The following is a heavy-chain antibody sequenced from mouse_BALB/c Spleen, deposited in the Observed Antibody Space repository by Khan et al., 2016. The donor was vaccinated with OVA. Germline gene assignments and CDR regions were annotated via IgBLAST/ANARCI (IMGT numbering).Heavy chain of an antibody. CDR2: IWSGGST. J-gene: IGHJ3*01. D-gene: IGHD2-4*01. V-gene: IGHV2-2*02. CDR3: ARNYDYDEGLAY. Sequence: QVQLKQSGPGLVQPSQSLSITCTVSGFSLTSYGVHWVRQSPGKGLEWLGVIWSGGSTDYNEAFISRLSISKDNSKSQVFFKMNSLQGNDTDIYYCARNYDYDEGLAYWGQGTLVTVSA. CDR1: GFSLTSYG.